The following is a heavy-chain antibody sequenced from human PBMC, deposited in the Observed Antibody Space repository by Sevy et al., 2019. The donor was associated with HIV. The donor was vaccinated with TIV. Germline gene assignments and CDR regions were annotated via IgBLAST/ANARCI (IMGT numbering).Heavy chain of an antibody. CDR1: GYTLTDLS. J-gene: IGHJ4*02. Sequence: ASVKVSCKVSGYTLTDLSMHWVRQAPGKGLEWMGGFDSEHGETSYVQNFQGRVTMTEDTSTHTAYMELSSLKSEDTAVYYCATGRVWGSQDYWGQGTLVTVSS. V-gene: IGHV1-24*01. D-gene: IGHD3-16*01. CDR2: FDSEHGET. CDR3: ATGRVWGSQDY.